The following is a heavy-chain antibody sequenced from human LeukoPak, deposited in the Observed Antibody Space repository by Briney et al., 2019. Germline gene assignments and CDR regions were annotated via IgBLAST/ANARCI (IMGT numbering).Heavy chain of an antibody. CDR1: GGTFSSYA. D-gene: IGHD3-16*01. J-gene: IGHJ4*02. CDR3: ARDSSRLGELDY. CDR2: IIPIFGTA. Sequence: SVKVSCKASGGTFSSYAISWVRQAPGQGLEXXXGIIPIFGTANYAQKFQGRVTITADKSTSTAYMELSSLRSEDTAVYYCARDSSRLGELDYWGQGTLVTVSS. V-gene: IGHV1-69*06.